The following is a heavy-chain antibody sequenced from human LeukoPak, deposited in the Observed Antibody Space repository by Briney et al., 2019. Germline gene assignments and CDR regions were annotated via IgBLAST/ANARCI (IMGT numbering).Heavy chain of an antibody. V-gene: IGHV3-30-3*01. CDR1: GFTFSYYA. Sequence: PGGSLRLSCAASGFTFSYYAMHWVSQAPGKGLEWVAVISYDGSNKYYADSVKGRFTISRDNSKNTLYLQMNSLRAEDTDVYYCARVLNYYDNSGYYFSYWGQGTLVTVSS. D-gene: IGHD3-22*01. CDR3: ARVLNYYDNSGYYFSY. CDR2: ISYDGSNK. J-gene: IGHJ4*02.